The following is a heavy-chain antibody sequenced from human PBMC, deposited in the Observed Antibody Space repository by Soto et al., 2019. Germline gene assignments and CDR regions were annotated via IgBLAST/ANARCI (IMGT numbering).Heavy chain of an antibody. Sequence: SETLSLTCTVSGGSISSGDYYWSWIRQPPGKGLEWIGYIYYSGSTYYNPSLKSRVTISVDTSKNQFSLKLSSVTAADTAVYYCARDYYDSSGYYLRDNRFDPWGQGTLVTVSS. D-gene: IGHD3-22*01. CDR1: GGSISSGDYY. J-gene: IGHJ5*02. V-gene: IGHV4-30-4*01. CDR2: IYYSGST. CDR3: ARDYYDSSGYYLRDNRFDP.